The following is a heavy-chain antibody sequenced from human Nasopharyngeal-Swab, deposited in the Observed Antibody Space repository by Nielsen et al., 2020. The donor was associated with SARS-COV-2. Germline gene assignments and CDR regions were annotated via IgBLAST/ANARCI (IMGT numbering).Heavy chain of an antibody. CDR3: ARDGSGIAVAGTRFDP. V-gene: IGHV4-34*01. D-gene: IGHD6-19*01. CDR1: GGSFSGYY. CDR2: INHSGST. Sequence: SETLSLTCAVYGGSFSGYYWSWIRQPPGKGLEWIGEINHSGSTNYNPSLKSRVTISVDTSKNQFSLKLSSVTAADTAVYYCARDGSGIAVAGTRFDPWGQGTLVTVSS. J-gene: IGHJ5*02.